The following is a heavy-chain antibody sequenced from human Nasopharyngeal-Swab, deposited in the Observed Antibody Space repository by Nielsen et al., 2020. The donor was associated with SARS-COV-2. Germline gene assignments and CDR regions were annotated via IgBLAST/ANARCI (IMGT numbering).Heavy chain of an antibody. CDR3: ARQPTVYDISYDY. CDR1: GYNFAHYW. Sequence: GGSLRLSCKGSGYNFAHYWIAWVRQMPGKGLEWMGIIYPGDSDTRYSPSFQGQVTISADKSISTAYLQWSSLKASDTAMYYCARQPTVYDISYDYWGQGTLVTVSS. V-gene: IGHV5-51*01. J-gene: IGHJ4*02. CDR2: IYPGDSDT. D-gene: IGHD3-9*01.